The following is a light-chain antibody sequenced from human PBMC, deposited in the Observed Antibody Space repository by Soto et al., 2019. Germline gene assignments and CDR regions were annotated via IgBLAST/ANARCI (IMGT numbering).Light chain of an antibody. CDR3: QQRGNWPRTWA. CDR2: DAS. CDR1: QSIDTN. Sequence: EIVLTQSPVTLSLSPGEGATLSCHASQSIDTNLGWYQQKPGQAPRLLIYDASLRATGIPARFSGSGSGTDFTLTISSLEPEDFAVYYCQQRGNWPRTWAFGQGTKVDIK. V-gene: IGKV3-11*01. J-gene: IGKJ1*01.